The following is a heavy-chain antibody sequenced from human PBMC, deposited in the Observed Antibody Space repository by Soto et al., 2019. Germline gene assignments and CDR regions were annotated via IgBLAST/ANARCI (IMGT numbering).Heavy chain of an antibody. J-gene: IGHJ5*02. CDR3: ATVATNSYNWLDP. D-gene: IGHD5-12*01. V-gene: IGHV3-74*01. CDR1: GFTFNTYW. Sequence: EVQLVESGGILVQPGGSMRLSCAASGFTFNTYWMHWVRQAPGKGLVWVSRINSDGTKTTYADSVKGRFTISRDNAKNTVYLQMNSLRAEDTAVHYCATVATNSYNWLDPWGQGTLVTVSS. CDR2: INSDGTKT.